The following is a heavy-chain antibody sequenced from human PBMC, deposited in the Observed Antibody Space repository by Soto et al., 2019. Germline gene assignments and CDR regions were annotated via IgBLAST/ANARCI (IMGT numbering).Heavy chain of an antibody. D-gene: IGHD4-4*01. V-gene: IGHV1-69*01. Sequence: QVLLVQSGAQVKNPVSSVKVSCKASGGTFISYVYNWVRQAPGQGLEWLGGIIPMFNITNFAQKIQGRITITAYESTTTAYMELSSLRSKDTAVYYCARWPTVSRPTYGMDVWGQGTTVTVSS. CDR2: IIPMFNIT. CDR1: GGTFISYV. J-gene: IGHJ6*02. CDR3: ARWPTVSRPTYGMDV.